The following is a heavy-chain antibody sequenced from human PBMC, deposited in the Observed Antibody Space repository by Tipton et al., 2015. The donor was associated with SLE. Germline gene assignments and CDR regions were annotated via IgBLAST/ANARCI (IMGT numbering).Heavy chain of an antibody. CDR2: IYYSGST. CDR3: GTIDYTTSPDIH. J-gene: IGHJ4*02. CDR1: GGSISSGGYY. V-gene: IGHV4-31*03. D-gene: IGHD2-2*02. Sequence: TLSLTCTVSGGSISSGGYYWSWIRQHPGKGLEWIGYIYYSGSTYYNPSLESRVTISVDTSKNQFSLKLSSVTAADTAVYYCGTIDYTTSPDIHWGQGTLVTVSS.